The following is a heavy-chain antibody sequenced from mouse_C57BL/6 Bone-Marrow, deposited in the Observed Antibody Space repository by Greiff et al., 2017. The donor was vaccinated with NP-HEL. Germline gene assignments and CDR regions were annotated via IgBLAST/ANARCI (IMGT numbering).Heavy chain of an antibody. V-gene: IGHV1-64*01. Sequence: QVHVKQPGAELVKPGASVKLSCKASGYTFTSYWMHWVKQRPGQGLEWIGMIHPNSGSTNYNEKFKSKATLTVDKSSSTAYMQLSSLTSEDSAVYYCAREAYGSSYYFDYWGQGTTLTVSS. D-gene: IGHD1-1*01. CDR1: GYTFTSYW. CDR2: IHPNSGST. J-gene: IGHJ2*01. CDR3: AREAYGSSYYFDY.